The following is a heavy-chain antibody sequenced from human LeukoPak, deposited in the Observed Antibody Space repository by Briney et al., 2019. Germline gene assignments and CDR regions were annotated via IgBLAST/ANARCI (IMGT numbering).Heavy chain of an antibody. CDR1: GGSISSYY. D-gene: IGHD2-2*01. V-gene: IGHV4-59*01. J-gene: IGHJ5*02. CDR2: IYYSGST. Sequence: PSETLSLTCTVSGGSISSYYWSWIRQPPGKGLEWIGYIYYSGSTNYNPSLKSRVTISVDTSKNQFSLKLSSVTAADTAVYYCARARKPAAVSWWFDPWGQGTLVTVSS. CDR3: ARARKPAAVSWWFDP.